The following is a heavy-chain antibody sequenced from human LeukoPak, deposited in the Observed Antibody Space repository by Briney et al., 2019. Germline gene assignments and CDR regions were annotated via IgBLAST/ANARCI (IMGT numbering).Heavy chain of an antibody. V-gene: IGHV3-53*01. CDR1: GFTVSSNY. Sequence: GGSLRLSCAASGFTVSSNYMSLVRQAPGKGLEWVSVIYSGGSTYYADSVKGRFTISRDNSKNTLYLQMNSLRAEDTAVYYCAREARYYDSSAYWGQGTLVTVSS. D-gene: IGHD3-22*01. J-gene: IGHJ4*02. CDR3: AREARYYDSSAY. CDR2: IYSGGST.